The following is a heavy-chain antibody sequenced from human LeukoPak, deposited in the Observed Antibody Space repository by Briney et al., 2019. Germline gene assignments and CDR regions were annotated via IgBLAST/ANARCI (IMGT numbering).Heavy chain of an antibody. J-gene: IGHJ3*02. CDR3: ARGAYCSGGRCPGAFDI. CDR1: GFTFSTYA. V-gene: IGHV3-33*01. Sequence: GGSLRLSCAASGFTFSTYAMYWVRQAPGKGLEGGTVIWYDGSNKYYADSVKGRFTISRDNSKNTLYLQMSSLRADDTAVYYCARGAYCSGGRCPGAFDIWGQGTMVTVSS. D-gene: IGHD2-15*01. CDR2: IWYDGSNK.